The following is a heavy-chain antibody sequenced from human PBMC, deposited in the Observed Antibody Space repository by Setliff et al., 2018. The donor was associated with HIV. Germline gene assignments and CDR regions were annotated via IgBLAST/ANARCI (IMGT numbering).Heavy chain of an antibody. Sequence: PGGSLRLSCAASGFTFSSYGMHWVRQAPGKGLEWVAFIRYDGSNKYYADSVKGRVTISRDNSANTVDLQMNSLRAEDTAVYYCAKVFVFGVDAFDIWGQGTMVTVS. V-gene: IGHV3-30*02. J-gene: IGHJ3*02. CDR2: IRYDGSNK. CDR1: GFTFSSYG. D-gene: IGHD3-10*02. CDR3: AKVFVFGVDAFDI.